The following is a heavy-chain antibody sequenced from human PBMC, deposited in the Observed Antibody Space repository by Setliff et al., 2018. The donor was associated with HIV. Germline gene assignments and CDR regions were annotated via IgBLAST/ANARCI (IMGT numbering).Heavy chain of an antibody. CDR1: GASISSISYY. D-gene: IGHD3-10*01. V-gene: IGHV4-39*07. J-gene: IGHJ5*02. CDR3: ARGGGAGSYSRPSWFDP. CDR2: IFYSGST. Sequence: SETLSLTCSVSGASISSISYYWGWIRQPPGKGLEWIGSIFYSGSTFYNPSLKRRVTISADTSKNQFSLKMGSLTAADTAVYYCARGGGAGSYSRPSWFDPWGQGTLVTVSS.